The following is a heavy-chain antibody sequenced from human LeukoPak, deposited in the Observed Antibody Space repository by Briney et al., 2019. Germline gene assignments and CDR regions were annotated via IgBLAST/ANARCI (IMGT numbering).Heavy chain of an antibody. J-gene: IGHJ3*01. CDR3: ARDESAVTP. V-gene: IGHV1-2*06. CDR1: GYTFTDYY. Sequence: ASVTVSCKASGYTFTDYYMHWVRQAPGQGLEWMGRINPNSGGTNYAQKFQGKVTMTRDTSISTAYMELSRLRSDDTAVYYCARDESAVTPWGQGTTVTVSS. CDR2: INPNSGGT. D-gene: IGHD4-17*01.